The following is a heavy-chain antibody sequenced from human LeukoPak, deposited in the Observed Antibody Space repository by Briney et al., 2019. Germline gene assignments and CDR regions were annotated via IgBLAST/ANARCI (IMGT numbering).Heavy chain of an antibody. CDR3: ARGRSGTYFDAFDI. CDR1: GYSISSSYY. D-gene: IGHD1-26*01. V-gene: IGHV4-38-2*02. CDR2: IYHSGST. J-gene: IGHJ3*02. Sequence: SETLSLTCTVSGYSISSSYYWGWIRQPPGKGLEWIGSIYHSGSTYYNPSLKSRVTVSVDTSKNQFSLKLNSVTAADTAVYYCARGRSGTYFDAFDIWGQGTMVTVSS.